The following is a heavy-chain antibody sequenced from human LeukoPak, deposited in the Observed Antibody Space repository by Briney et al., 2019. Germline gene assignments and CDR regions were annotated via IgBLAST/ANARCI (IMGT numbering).Heavy chain of an antibody. D-gene: IGHD3-10*01. Sequence: SETLSLTCTVSGGSISSYYWSWIRRPPGKGLEWIGYIYTSGSTNYNPSLKSRVTISVDTSKNQFSLKLSSVTAADTAVYYCARHFRGDYVFDYWGQGTLVTVSS. CDR1: GGSISSYY. V-gene: IGHV4-4*09. CDR3: ARHFRGDYVFDY. J-gene: IGHJ4*02. CDR2: IYTSGST.